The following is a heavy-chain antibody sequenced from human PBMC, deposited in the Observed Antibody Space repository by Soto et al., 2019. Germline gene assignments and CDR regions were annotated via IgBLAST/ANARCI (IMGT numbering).Heavy chain of an antibody. CDR3: AKDGGDILTGYSPGYFDY. V-gene: IGHV3-23*01. CDR1: GFTFSSYA. D-gene: IGHD3-9*01. J-gene: IGHJ4*02. Sequence: GGSLRLSCAASGFTFSSYAMSWVRQAPGKGLEWVSAISGSGGSTYYADSVKGRFTITRDNSKNTLYLQMNSLRAEDTAVYYCAKDGGDILTGYSPGYFDYWGQGTLVTVSS. CDR2: ISGSGGST.